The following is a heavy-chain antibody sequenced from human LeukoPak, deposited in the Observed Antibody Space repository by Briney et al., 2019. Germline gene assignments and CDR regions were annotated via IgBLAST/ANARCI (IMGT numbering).Heavy chain of an antibody. V-gene: IGHV3-9*01. CDR3: AKDPNYSSSWYLNY. CDR2: ISWNSGSI. CDR1: GFTFDDYA. D-gene: IGHD6-13*01. Sequence: GGSLSLSCAASGFTFDDYAMHWVRQAPGKGLEWVSGISWNSGSIGYADSVKGRFTISRDNATNSLYLQMNSLRAEDTALYYCAKDPNYSSSWYLNYWGQGTLVTVSS. J-gene: IGHJ4*02.